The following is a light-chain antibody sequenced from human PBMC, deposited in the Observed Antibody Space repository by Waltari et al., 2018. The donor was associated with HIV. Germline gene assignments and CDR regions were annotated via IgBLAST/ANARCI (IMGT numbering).Light chain of an antibody. CDR2: AAS. CDR1: QSISSY. J-gene: IGKJ3*01. CDR3: QQSYSTPLFT. Sequence: DIQMTQPPPSRSASVGDRVTITCRASQSISSYLNWYQQKPGKAPKLLIYAASSLQSGVPSRFSGSGSGTDFTLTISSLQPEDFATYYCQQSYSTPLFTFGPGTKVDIK. V-gene: IGKV1-39*01.